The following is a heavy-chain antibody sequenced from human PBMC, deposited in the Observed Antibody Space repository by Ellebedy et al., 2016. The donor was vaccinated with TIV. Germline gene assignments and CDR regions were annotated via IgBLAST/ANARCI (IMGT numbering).Heavy chain of an antibody. CDR1: GFTFGDYG. CDR3: ARSVALSL. D-gene: IGHD6-19*01. Sequence: GESLKISCTASGFTFGDYGMSWFRQAPGKGLEWFSYISPHDDAIYYADSVEGRFTLSRDKDKNALTLEMNSLRAEDTAVYFCARSVALSLWGQGTLVTVSS. V-gene: IGHV3-11*01. J-gene: IGHJ4*02. CDR2: ISPHDDAI.